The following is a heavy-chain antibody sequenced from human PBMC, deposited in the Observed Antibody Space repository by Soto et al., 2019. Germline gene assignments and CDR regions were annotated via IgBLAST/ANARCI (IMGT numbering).Heavy chain of an antibody. CDR2: IYKSGRT. CDR3: ARWVEVSLDYFDS. CDR1: GVSIPNGYYY. V-gene: IGHV4-30-4*08. Sequence: SETLSLTCPVSGVSIPNGYYYWTWVRQTPGKGKKWIGHIYKSGRTNYNPSLKRQVTISVDTSKNQFSLNLSSLTAADTAVYYCARWVEVSLDYFDSWGQG. J-gene: IGHJ4*02. D-gene: IGHD2-15*01.